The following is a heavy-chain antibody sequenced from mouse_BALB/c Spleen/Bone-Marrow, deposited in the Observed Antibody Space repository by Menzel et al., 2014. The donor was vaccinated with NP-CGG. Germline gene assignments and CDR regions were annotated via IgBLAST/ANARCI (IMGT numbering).Heavy chain of an antibody. CDR3: AREVRRNYAMDY. CDR1: GYAFTNYL. Sequence: VKVSCKASGYAFTNYLIEWVKQRPGQGLEWIGVINPGSGGTNYNEKFKGKATLTADKSSSTAYMQLSSLTSDDSAVYFCAREVRRNYAMDYWGQGTSVTVSS. V-gene: IGHV1-54*01. J-gene: IGHJ4*01. CDR2: INPGSGGT. D-gene: IGHD2-14*01.